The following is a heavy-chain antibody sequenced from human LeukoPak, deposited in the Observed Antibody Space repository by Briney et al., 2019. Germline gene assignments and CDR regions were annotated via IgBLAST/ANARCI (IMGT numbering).Heavy chain of an antibody. Sequence: GSLRLSCAASGFTFSGYSMKWVRQAPGKGLEWVSSISSSSSYIYYADSVKGRFTISRDNAKNSLYLQMNSLRAEDTAVYYCARDIVGATTVGYRGQGTLVTVSS. J-gene: IGHJ4*02. D-gene: IGHD1-26*01. V-gene: IGHV3-21*01. CDR3: ARDIVGATTVGY. CDR2: ISSSSSYI. CDR1: GFTFSGYS.